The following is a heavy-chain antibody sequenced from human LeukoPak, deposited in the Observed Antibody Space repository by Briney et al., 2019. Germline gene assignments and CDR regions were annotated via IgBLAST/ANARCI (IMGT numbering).Heavy chain of an antibody. D-gene: IGHD3-3*01. J-gene: IGHJ4*02. CDR2: ISGSGGST. V-gene: IGHV3-23*01. CDR3: AKGALLRFLEWLPFYYFDY. Sequence: PSGGSLRLSCAASGFTFSSYAMSWVRQAPGKGLEWVSAISGSGGSTYYADSVKGRFTISRDNSKNTLYLQMNSLRAEDTAVYYCAKGALLRFLEWLPFYYFDYWGQGTLVTVSS. CDR1: GFTFSSYA.